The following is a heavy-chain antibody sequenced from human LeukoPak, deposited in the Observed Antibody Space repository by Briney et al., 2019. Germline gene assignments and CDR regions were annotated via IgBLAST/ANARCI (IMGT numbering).Heavy chain of an antibody. CDR3: AKGFITMVRGDPENSPAFDY. CDR2: ITSDSRTI. D-gene: IGHD3-10*01. Sequence: PGGSLRLSCAASGFTFSDYSMNWVRQAPGKGLEWVAYITSDSRTIYYADSVKGRFTTSRDNAKNSLYLHMTNLRVDDTAVYYCAKGFITMVRGDPENSPAFDYWGQGTLVTVSS. J-gene: IGHJ4*02. CDR1: GFTFSDYS. V-gene: IGHV3-48*04.